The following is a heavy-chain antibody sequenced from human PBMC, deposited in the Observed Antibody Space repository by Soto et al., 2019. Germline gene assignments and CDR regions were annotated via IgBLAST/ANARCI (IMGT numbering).Heavy chain of an antibody. CDR1: GYTFTSYY. Sequence: GASVKVSCKASGYTFTSYYMHWVRQAPGQGLEWMGIINPSGGSTSYAQKFQGRVTMTRDTSTSTVYMELSSLRSEDTAVYYCARDQYLFGGGYYYGMDVWGQGTTVTVSS. CDR3: ARDQYLFGGGYYYGMDV. V-gene: IGHV1-46*01. D-gene: IGHD3-10*02. J-gene: IGHJ6*02. CDR2: INPSGGST.